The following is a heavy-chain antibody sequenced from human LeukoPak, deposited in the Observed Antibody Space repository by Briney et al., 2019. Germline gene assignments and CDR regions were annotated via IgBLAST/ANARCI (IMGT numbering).Heavy chain of an antibody. CDR2: MSGSGTYT. CDR1: GFTFSSHT. D-gene: IGHD2-2*01. CDR3: ARDASSWYTDY. V-gene: IGHV3-21*01. Sequence: GGSLRLSCAVSGFTFSSHTMNWVRRAPGKGLEWVSFMSGSGTYTSYAGPVKGRFIISRDNAKNSLYLQMNSLRVEDTAVYYCARDASSWYTDYWGQGTLVTASS. J-gene: IGHJ4*02.